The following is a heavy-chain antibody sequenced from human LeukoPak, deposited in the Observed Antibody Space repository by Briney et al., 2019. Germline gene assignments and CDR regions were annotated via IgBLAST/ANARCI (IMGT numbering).Heavy chain of an antibody. D-gene: IGHD3-10*01. CDR2: INAGNGNT. V-gene: IGHV1-3*03. CDR1: GYTFTSYA. CDR3: ARGMVPSYKNCGSGSYSPYYYYVDV. J-gene: IGHJ6*03. Sequence: ASVKVSCKASGYTFTSYAMHWVRQAPGQRLEWMGWINAGNGNTKYSQEFQGRVTITRDTSASTAYMELSSLRSEDMAVYYCARGMVPSYKNCGSGSYSPYYYYVDVWGKGTTVTVSS.